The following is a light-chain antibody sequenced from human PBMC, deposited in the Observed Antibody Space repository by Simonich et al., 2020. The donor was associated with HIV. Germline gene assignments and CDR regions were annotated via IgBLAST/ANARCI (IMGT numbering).Light chain of an antibody. V-gene: IGKV3-11*01. CDR3: QQRSNWHT. J-gene: IGKJ2*01. CDR2: NAS. CDR1: PGGSSY. Sequence: EIGLTQSHATLSLSPGERATLSCRASPGGSSYFAWYQQNPGQAPRLLIYNASNGATGIPARFSGIGSGTDFTRTISSLEPEDVAVYYWQQRSNWHTFGQGTKLEIK.